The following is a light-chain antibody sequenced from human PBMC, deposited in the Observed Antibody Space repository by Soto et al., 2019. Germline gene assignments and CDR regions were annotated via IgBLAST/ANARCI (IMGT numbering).Light chain of an antibody. V-gene: IGKV3-20*01. J-gene: IGKJ4*01. CDR3: QQYGNSPLT. CDR2: GIS. Sequence: EIVLTQSPGTLSLSPGERATLSCRASQSVRNNYFAWYQQKPGQAPRLLIYGISSRATGIPDRVICSGSGTDFTLTITRLEPEDFAVYYCQQYGNSPLTFGGGTKVEIK. CDR1: QSVRNNY.